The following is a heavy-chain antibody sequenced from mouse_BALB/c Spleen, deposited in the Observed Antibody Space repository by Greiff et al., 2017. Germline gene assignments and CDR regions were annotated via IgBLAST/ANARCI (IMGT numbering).Heavy chain of an antibody. CDR2: INPSTGYT. CDR3: ARRDRYYAMDY. CDR1: GYTFTSYW. J-gene: IGHJ4*01. V-gene: IGHV1-7*01. D-gene: IGHD2-14*01. Sequence: LVESGAELAKPGASVKMSCKASGYTFTSYWMHWVKQRPGQGLEWIGYINPSTGYTEYNQKFKDKATLTADKSSSTAYMQLSSLTSEDSAVYYCARRDRYYAMDYWGQGTSVTVSS.